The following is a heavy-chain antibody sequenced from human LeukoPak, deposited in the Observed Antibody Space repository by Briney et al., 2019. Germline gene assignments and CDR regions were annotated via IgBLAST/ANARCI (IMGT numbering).Heavy chain of an antibody. CDR3: ASHLSGITGYTYGLGIDY. CDR1: GLIFSDSH. J-gene: IGHJ4*02. D-gene: IGHD5-18*01. V-gene: IGHV3-69-1*01. CDR2: IIVSGDNT. Sequence: GGSLRLSCAVSGLIFSDSHMDWVRQAPGKVLEWVAGIIVSGDNTYYADSMNGRFTISTDNAKQSLSLTMNSLRAEGTAVYYCASHLSGITGYTYGLGIDYWGKGTLVTVSS.